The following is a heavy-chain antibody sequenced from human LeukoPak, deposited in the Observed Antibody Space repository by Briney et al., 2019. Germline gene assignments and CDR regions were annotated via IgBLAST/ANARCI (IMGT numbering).Heavy chain of an antibody. V-gene: IGHV4-34*01. CDR3: ARHSRLGWFDP. CDR2: INHSGST. CDR1: GGSFSGYY. D-gene: IGHD6-25*01. Sequence: SETLSLTCAVYGGSFSGYYWSWIRQPPGKGLEWIGEINHSGSTNYNPSLKSRVTISVDTSKNQFSLKLSSVTAADTAVYYCARHSRLGWFDPWGQGTLVTVSS. J-gene: IGHJ5*02.